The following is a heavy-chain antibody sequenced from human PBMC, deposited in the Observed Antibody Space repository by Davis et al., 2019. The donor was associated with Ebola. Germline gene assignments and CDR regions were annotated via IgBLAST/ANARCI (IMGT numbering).Heavy chain of an antibody. V-gene: IGHV3-64*04. CDR2: ISSDGHST. CDR3: AKGSMTGY. Sequence: PGGSLRLSCSASGFTFSSYTMHWVRRAPGKGLEYVSAISSDGHSTYYADCGKGRFTISRDNSKNTLYLQMNSLRAEDTAVYYCAKGSMTGYWGQGTLVTVSS. J-gene: IGHJ4*02. CDR1: GFTFSSYT.